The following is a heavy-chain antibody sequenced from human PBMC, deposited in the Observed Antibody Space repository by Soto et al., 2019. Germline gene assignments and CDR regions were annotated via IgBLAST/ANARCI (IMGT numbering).Heavy chain of an antibody. D-gene: IGHD2-15*01. V-gene: IGHV3-30*03. Sequence: QVHLVESGGGVVQPGRSLRLSCAASAFNFSNYGMHWIRQAPGKGLEWVAYITYDGSNEFYADSVKGRFTISRDNSKNALFLQTTSLRPAATGLYFSRAVPISVENTPFRDYWGQGALVT. CDR2: ITYDGSNE. CDR1: AFNFSNYG. J-gene: IGHJ4*02. CDR3: RAVPISVENTPFRDY.